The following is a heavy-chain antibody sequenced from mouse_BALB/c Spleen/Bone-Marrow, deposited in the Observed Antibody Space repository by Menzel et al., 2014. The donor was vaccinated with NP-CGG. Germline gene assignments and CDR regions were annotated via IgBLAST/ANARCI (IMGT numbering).Heavy chain of an antibody. CDR3: ARLTPDYAMDY. D-gene: IGHD1-3*01. J-gene: IGHJ4*01. CDR2: ISSGGSYT. V-gene: IGHV5-6*01. CDR1: GFTFSNYG. Sequence: VQLKDSGGDLVKPGGSLKHSCAASGFTFSNYGMSWVRQTPDKRLEWVATISSGGSYTYFPDSVKGRFTISRDNAKNTLYLQMNSLKSEDAAMYYCARLTPDYAMDYWCQGTSVTVSS.